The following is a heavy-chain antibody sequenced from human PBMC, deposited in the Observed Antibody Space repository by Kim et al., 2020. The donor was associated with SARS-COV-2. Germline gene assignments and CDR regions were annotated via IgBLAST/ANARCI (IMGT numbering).Heavy chain of an antibody. V-gene: IGHV4-31*03. D-gene: IGHD3-10*01. J-gene: IGHJ4*02. CDR1: GGSISSGGYY. CDR3: ASTITVAQLGENLRGVIITPFYFDY. Sequence: SETLSLTCTVSGGSISSGGYYWSWIRQHPGKGLEWIGYIYYSGSTYYNPSLKSRVTISVDTSKNQFSLKLSSVTAADTAVYYCASTITVAQLGENLRGVIITPFYFDYWGQGTLVTVSS. CDR2: IYYSGST.